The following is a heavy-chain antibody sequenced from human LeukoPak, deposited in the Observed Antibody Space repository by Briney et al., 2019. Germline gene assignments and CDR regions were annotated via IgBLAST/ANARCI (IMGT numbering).Heavy chain of an antibody. CDR2: IYYTGST. Sequence: PSETLSLTCTVSGASISSGSYYWGWIRQPPGKGLEWIGTIYYTGSTYYNPSLKSRVTISVDTSKNQFSLKLSSVTAADTAVYYCARLTVTTFLYSAFDIWGQGTMVTVSS. D-gene: IGHD4-17*01. J-gene: IGHJ3*02. CDR1: GASISSGSYY. CDR3: ARLTVTTFLYSAFDI. V-gene: IGHV4-39*01.